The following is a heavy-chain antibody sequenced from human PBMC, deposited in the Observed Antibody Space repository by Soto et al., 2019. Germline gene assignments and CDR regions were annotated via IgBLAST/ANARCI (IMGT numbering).Heavy chain of an antibody. J-gene: IGHJ3*02. Sequence: GGSLRLSCAASGFTFDDYGMSWVRQAPGKGLEWVSGINWNGGSTTYGDSVKGRFTISRDNAKNSLYLQMNSLRAEDTALYYCARDSGYYDSSASGTFDIWGQGTMVTVSS. CDR3: ARDSGYYDSSASGTFDI. CDR1: GFTFDDYG. V-gene: IGHV3-20*04. D-gene: IGHD3-22*01. CDR2: INWNGGST.